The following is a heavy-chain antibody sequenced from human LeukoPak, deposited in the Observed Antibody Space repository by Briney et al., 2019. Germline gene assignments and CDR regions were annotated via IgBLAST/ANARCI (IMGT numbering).Heavy chain of an antibody. V-gene: IGHV4-4*07. Sequence: SETLSLTCTVSGGSISSYYWSWIRQPAGKGLEWIGRIYTSGSTNYNPSLKSRVTISVDKSKNQFSLKLSSVTAADTAVYHCAGEYCSGGSCFINWFDPWGQGTLVTVSS. D-gene: IGHD2-15*01. CDR3: AGEYCSGGSCFINWFDP. J-gene: IGHJ5*02. CDR1: GGSISSYY. CDR2: IYTSGST.